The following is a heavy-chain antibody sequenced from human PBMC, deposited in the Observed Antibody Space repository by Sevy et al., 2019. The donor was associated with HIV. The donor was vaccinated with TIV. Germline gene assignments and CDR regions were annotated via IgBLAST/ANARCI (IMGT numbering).Heavy chain of an antibody. CDR1: GFSFSSYE. V-gene: IGHV3-48*03. Sequence: GGSLRLSCAASGFSFSSYEMNWVRQAPGKGLEWISYISSSPDNRYYADSVKGRFTNSRDNAKNSLYLQMNTLGAEDTAVYFCAREGLGGFHTGLDYWGPGTLVTVSS. D-gene: IGHD2-15*01. CDR3: AREGLGGFHTGLDY. J-gene: IGHJ4*02. CDR2: ISSSPDNR.